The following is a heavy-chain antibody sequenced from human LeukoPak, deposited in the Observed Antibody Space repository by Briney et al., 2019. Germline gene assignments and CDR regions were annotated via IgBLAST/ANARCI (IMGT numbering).Heavy chain of an antibody. Sequence: GGSLRLSCAASGFTFSSYSMNWVRQAPGKGLEWVSSISSSSSYIYYADSVKGRFTISRDNAKNSLYLQMNSLRAEDTAVYYCARESTYYYDSSGSPLDYWGQGTLVTVSS. V-gene: IGHV3-21*01. CDR1: GFTFSSYS. D-gene: IGHD3-22*01. CDR3: ARESTYYYDSSGSPLDY. CDR2: ISSSSSYI. J-gene: IGHJ4*02.